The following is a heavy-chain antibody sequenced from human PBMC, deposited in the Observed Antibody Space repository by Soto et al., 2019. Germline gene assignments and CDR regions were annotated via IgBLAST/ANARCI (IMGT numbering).Heavy chain of an antibody. Sequence: KASETLSLTCTVSSGSVSYGDYYWSWIRQPPGKGLEWLGYIYYSGSIYYNPSLKSRVTISADTSKNQFSLGLSSVTAADTAVYYCARGELGRDYYFDYWGQGTLVTVSS. CDR2: IYYSGSI. V-gene: IGHV4-30-4*01. CDR3: ARGELGRDYYFDY. CDR1: SGSVSYGDYY. D-gene: IGHD1-7*01. J-gene: IGHJ4*02.